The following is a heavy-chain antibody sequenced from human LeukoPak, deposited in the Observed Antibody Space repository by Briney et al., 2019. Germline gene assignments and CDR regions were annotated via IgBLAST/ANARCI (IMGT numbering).Heavy chain of an antibody. CDR1: GFTVSGNY. J-gene: IGHJ4*02. D-gene: IGHD3-22*01. CDR3: AKDRYYYDSSGYLDY. Sequence: GGSLRLSCAASGFTVSGNYMSWVRQAPGKGLEWVSVIYSGGSTYYADSVKGRFTISRDNSKNTLYLQMNSLRAEDTAVYYCAKDRYYYDSSGYLDYWGQGTLVTVSS. CDR2: IYSGGST. V-gene: IGHV3-66*01.